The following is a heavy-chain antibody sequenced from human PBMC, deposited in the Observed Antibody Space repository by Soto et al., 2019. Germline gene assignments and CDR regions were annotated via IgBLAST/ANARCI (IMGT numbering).Heavy chain of an antibody. V-gene: IGHV4-34*01. CDR3: ARGHGYSSSWYYFDY. CDR1: GGSFSGYY. J-gene: IGHJ4*02. CDR2: INHSGST. D-gene: IGHD6-13*01. Sequence: SETLSPTCAVYGGSFSGYYWSWIRQPPGKGLEWIGEINHSGSTNYNPSLKSRVTISVDTSKNQFSLKLSSVTAADTAVYYCARGHGYSSSWYYFDYWGQGTLVTVSS.